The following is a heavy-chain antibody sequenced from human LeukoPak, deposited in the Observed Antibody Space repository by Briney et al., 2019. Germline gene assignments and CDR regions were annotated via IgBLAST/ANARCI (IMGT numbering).Heavy chain of an antibody. CDR2: ISSSSSYI. D-gene: IGHD1-26*01. J-gene: IGHJ4*02. CDR3: ARDSGSYYELYYFDY. Sequence: PGGSLRLSCAASGFTFSSYSMNWVRQAPGKGLEWVSSISSSSSYIYYADSVKGRFTISRDNAKNSLYLQMNSLRVEDTAVYYCARDSGSYYELYYFDYWGQGTLVTVSS. V-gene: IGHV3-21*01. CDR1: GFTFSSYS.